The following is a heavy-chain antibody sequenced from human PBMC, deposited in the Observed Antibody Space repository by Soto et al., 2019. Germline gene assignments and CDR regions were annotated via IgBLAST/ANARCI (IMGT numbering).Heavy chain of an antibody. J-gene: IGHJ4*02. CDR1: GGSISSGAYY. Sequence: SETLSLTCTVSGGSISSGAYYWSWIRQHPGKGLEWIGYISYSGRTYYNPSLKSRLTISLDTSENQFSLKLTSVTAADTAVYYCARGKFSYGPFDYWGQGTLVTVSS. CDR2: ISYSGRT. V-gene: IGHV4-31*03. D-gene: IGHD5-18*01. CDR3: ARGKFSYGPFDY.